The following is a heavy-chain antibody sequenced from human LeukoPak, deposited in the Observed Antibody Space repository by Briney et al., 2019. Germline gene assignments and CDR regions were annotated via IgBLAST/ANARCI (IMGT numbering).Heavy chain of an antibody. CDR1: GYTFTGYY. CDR2: INPNNGGT. Sequence: GASVKVSCKASGYTFTGYYMHWVRQAPGRGLEWMGWINPNNGGTNYAQKFQGRVTMTRDTSISTAYMELNRLTSDDTAVYYCARDKYTGYETFDYWGQGTPVTVSS. J-gene: IGHJ4*02. D-gene: IGHD5-12*01. CDR3: ARDKYTGYETFDY. V-gene: IGHV1-2*02.